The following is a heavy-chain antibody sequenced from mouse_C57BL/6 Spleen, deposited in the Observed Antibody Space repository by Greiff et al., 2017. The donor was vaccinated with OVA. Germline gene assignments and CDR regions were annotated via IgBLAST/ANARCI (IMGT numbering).Heavy chain of an antibody. CDR1: GYTFTDYY. CDR2: INPNNGGT. D-gene: IGHD2-12*01. V-gene: IGHV1-26*01. Sequence: VQLQQSGPELVKPGASVKISCKASGYTFTDYYMNWVKQSHGKSLEWIGDINPNNGGTSYNQKFKGKATLTVDKSSSTAYMELRSLTSEDSAVYYCARRGSYYPFAYWGQGTLVTVSA. J-gene: IGHJ3*01. CDR3: ARRGSYYPFAY.